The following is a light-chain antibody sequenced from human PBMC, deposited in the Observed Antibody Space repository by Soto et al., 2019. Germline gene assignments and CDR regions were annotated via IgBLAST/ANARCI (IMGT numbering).Light chain of an antibody. V-gene: IGLV3-21*02. Sequence: SYELTQPPSMSVAPGQTARITCGGNNIGSKTVHWYQQKAGQAPVLVVYDDSDRPSGIPGRFSASNSGNTATLTISGGEAGDEADYYCQVWDISSVHYVFGTGTKVPVL. J-gene: IGLJ1*01. CDR1: NIGSKT. CDR2: DDS. CDR3: QVWDISSVHYV.